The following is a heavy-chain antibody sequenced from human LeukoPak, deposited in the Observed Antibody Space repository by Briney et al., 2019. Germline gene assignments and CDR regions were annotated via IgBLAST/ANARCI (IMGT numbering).Heavy chain of an antibody. J-gene: IGHJ4*02. CDR3: ARDNPPDY. Sequence: GGSLRLSCADSGFTFSSYSMNWVRQAPGKGLEWVANIKQDGSEKSYVESVRGRFTISRDNAKNSLYLQLNSLRAEDTALYYCARDNPPDYWGQGTLVTVSS. V-gene: IGHV3-7*03. CDR1: GFTFSSYS. CDR2: IKQDGSEK.